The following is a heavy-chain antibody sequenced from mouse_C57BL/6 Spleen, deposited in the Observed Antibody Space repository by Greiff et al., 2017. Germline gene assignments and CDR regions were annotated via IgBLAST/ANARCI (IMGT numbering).Heavy chain of an antibody. CDR1: GYSITSGYY. D-gene: IGHD1-1*01. Sequence: EVKLQESGPGLVKPSQSLSLTCSVTGYSITSGYYWNWIRQFPGNKLEWMGYISYDGSNNYNPSLKNRISITRDTSKNQFFLKLNSVTTEDTATYYCARDPYYYGSSYYFDYWGQGTTLTVSS. CDR2: ISYDGSN. CDR3: ARDPYYYGSSYYFDY. V-gene: IGHV3-6*01. J-gene: IGHJ2*01.